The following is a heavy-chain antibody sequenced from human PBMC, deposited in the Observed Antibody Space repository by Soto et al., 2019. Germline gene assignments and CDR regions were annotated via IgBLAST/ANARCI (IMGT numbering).Heavy chain of an antibody. CDR2: IWYDGSNK. V-gene: IGHV3-33*01. Sequence: PGGSLRLSCAASGFTFSSYGMHWVRQAPGKGLEWVAVIWYDGSNKYYADSVKGRFTISRDNSKNTLYLQMNSLRAEDTAVYYCATLDRGTTRLDASDIWGQGTMVPVSS. J-gene: IGHJ3*02. CDR1: GFTFSSYG. D-gene: IGHD1-7*01. CDR3: ATLDRGTTRLDASDI.